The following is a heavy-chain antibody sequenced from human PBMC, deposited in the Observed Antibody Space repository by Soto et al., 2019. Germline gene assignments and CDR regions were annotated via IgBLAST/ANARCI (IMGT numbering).Heavy chain of an antibody. CDR3: ANTPPSITIFGVVIPPMYYFDY. CDR2: ISGSGGST. CDR1: EFTFSSYA. D-gene: IGHD3-3*01. J-gene: IGHJ4*02. V-gene: IGHV3-23*01. Sequence: GGSLRLSCAASEFTFSSYAMSWVRQAPGKGLEWVSAISGSGGSTYYADSVKGRFTISRDNSKNTLYLQMNSLRAEDTAVYYCANTPPSITIFGVVIPPMYYFDYWGQGTLVTVSS.